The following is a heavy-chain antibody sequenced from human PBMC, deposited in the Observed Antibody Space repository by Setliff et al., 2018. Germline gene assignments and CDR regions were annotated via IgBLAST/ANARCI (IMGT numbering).Heavy chain of an antibody. Sequence: RASVKVSCKASGGTFSNYDISWVRQAPGQGLEWMGGIIPIFGTANYAQKFQGRVTITADESTSTAYMELSSLRSEDTAVYYCARGGVGDDASDIWGQGTMVTVSS. CDR3: ARGGVGDDASDI. D-gene: IGHD3-10*01. CDR2: IIPIFGTA. CDR1: GGTFSNYD. V-gene: IGHV1-69*13. J-gene: IGHJ3*02.